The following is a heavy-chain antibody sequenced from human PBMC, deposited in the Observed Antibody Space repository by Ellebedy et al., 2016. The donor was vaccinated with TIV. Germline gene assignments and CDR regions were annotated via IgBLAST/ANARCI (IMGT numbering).Heavy chain of an antibody. D-gene: IGHD5-18*01. Sequence: MPSETLSPTCAVSGGSISSSNWWSCVRLPQGKGLEWIGEIYHSGTTNYNPSLTSRVTISVDKSKSQFFLKLSSVTAADTAVYFCARCPYVDTSMVPDLWGRGTLVTVSS. CDR3: ARCPYVDTSMVPDL. J-gene: IGHJ2*01. V-gene: IGHV4-4*02. CDR2: IYHSGTT. CDR1: GGSISSSNW.